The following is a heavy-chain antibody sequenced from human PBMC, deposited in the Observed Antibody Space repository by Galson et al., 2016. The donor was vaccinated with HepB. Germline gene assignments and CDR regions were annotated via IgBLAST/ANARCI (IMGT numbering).Heavy chain of an antibody. V-gene: IGHV3-15*01. J-gene: IGHJ4*02. CDR1: GFTFKNTW. Sequence: SLRLSCAASGFTFKNTWMSWVRQAPGKGLEWVGRIKSENDGGTTDYAAPVKGRFTISRDDSKNTLYLQMSSLQSDDTATYYCTTDFLSSGYYFDYWGQGTLVTVSS. D-gene: IGHD3-10*01. CDR2: IKSENDGGTT. CDR3: TTDFLSSGYYFDY.